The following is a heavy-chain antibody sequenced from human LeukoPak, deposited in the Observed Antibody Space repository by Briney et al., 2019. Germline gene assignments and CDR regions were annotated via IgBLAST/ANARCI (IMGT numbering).Heavy chain of an antibody. V-gene: IGHV3-48*03. D-gene: IGHD3-22*01. Sequence: GGSLRLSCAASGFTFSSYEMNWVRQAPGKGLEWVSYISSSGSTIYYADSVKGRFTISRGNAKNSLYLQMNSLRAEDTAVYYCARVIRVPMIVVVADAFDIWGQGTMVTVSS. J-gene: IGHJ3*02. CDR2: ISSSGSTI. CDR1: GFTFSSYE. CDR3: ARVIRVPMIVVVADAFDI.